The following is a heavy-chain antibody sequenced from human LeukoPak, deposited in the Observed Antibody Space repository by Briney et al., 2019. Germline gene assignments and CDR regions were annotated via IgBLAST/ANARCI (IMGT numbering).Heavy chain of an antibody. D-gene: IGHD3-16*02. J-gene: IGHJ5*02. CDR3: ASVPGSYDYVWGSYSSQGWFDP. Sequence: SVKVSCKDSGGTFGSYAITWVRQAPGQGLEWLGGIIPIVNTTNYAQKFQGRVTITADAPTSTAYMELSSLRSEDTAIYYCASVPGSYDYVWGSYSSQGWFDPWGQGTLVTVSS. V-gene: IGHV1-69*13. CDR2: IIPIVNTT. CDR1: GGTFGSYA.